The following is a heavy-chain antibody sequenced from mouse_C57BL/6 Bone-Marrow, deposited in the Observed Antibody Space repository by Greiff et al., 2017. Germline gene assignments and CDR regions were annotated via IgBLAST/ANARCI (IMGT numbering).Heavy chain of an antibody. Sequence: QVQLQQSGAELARPGASVKLSCKASGYTFTSYGISWVKQRTGQGLEWIGEIYPRSGNPYYNEKFKGKATLTADKSSSTAYMELRSLTSEDAAVYFCARSFITTVVAPYYAMDYWGKGTSVTVSS. J-gene: IGHJ4*01. V-gene: IGHV1-81*01. CDR1: GYTFTSYG. D-gene: IGHD1-1*01. CDR2: IYPRSGNP. CDR3: ARSFITTVVAPYYAMDY.